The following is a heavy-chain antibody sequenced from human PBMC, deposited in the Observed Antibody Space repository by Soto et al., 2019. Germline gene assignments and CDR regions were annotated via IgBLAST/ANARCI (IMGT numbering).Heavy chain of an antibody. V-gene: IGHV1-18*01. Sequence: ASVKVSCKASGYIFISYGIIWVRQAPGQGLEWMGWISGYNGNTNYAQKVQGRVTMTTDTSTSTAYMELRSLRYDDTAVYYCARDSGSDLSAQGAVFDYWGKGALVTVSS. D-gene: IGHD3-10*01. CDR3: ARDSGSDLSAQGAVFDY. CDR1: GYIFISYG. CDR2: ISGYNGNT. J-gene: IGHJ4*02.